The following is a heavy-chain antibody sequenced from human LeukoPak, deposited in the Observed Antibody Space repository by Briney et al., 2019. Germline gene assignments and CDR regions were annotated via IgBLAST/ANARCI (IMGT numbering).Heavy chain of an antibody. V-gene: IGHV3-21*01. D-gene: IGHD3-10*01. CDR2: ISSSSSYI. Sequence: GGSLRLSCAASGFTFSSYTMSWVRQAPGKGLEWVSSISSSSSYISYADSMRGRFTISRDNAKNSLYLQMNSLRAEDTALYYCATEAYYHFDYWGQGTLVTVSS. J-gene: IGHJ4*02. CDR1: GFTFSSYT. CDR3: ATEAYYHFDY.